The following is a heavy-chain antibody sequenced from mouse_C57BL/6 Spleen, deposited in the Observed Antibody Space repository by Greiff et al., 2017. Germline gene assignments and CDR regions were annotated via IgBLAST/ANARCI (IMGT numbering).Heavy chain of an antibody. V-gene: IGHV1-39*01. CDR2: INPNDGTT. J-gene: IGHJ1*03. Sequence: VQLQQSGPELVKPGASVKISCKASGYSFTDYNMNWVKQSNGKSLEWIGVINPNDGTTSYNQKFKGKATLTVDQSSSTAYMQLNSLTSESSAVYSCASTAYGSSPEWYFDVWGTGTTVTVSS. CDR1: GYSFTDYN. D-gene: IGHD1-1*01. CDR3: ASTAYGSSPEWYFDV.